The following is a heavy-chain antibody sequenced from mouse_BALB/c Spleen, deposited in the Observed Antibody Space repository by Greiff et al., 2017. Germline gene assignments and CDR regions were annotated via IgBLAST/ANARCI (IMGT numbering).Heavy chain of an antibody. CDR2: ISYDGSN. CDR1: GYSITSGYY. J-gene: IGHJ4*01. V-gene: IGHV3-6*02. Sequence: VQLQQSGPGLVKPSQSLSLTCSVTGYSITSGYYWNWIRQFPGNKLEWMGYISYDGSNNYNPSLKNRISITRDTSKNQFFLKLNSVTTEDTATYYCSGDYGAMDYWGQGTSVTVSS. D-gene: IGHD1-1*01. CDR3: SGDYGAMDY.